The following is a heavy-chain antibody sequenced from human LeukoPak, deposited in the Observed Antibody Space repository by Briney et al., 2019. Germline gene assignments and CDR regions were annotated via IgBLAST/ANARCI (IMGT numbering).Heavy chain of an antibody. CDR2: IYYSGST. Sequence: SETLSLTCTVSGGSISSSSYYWGWIRQPPGKGLEWIGSIYYSGSTYYNPSLKSRVSISVDTSKNQFSLKLSSVTAADTAVYYCARRSLGLGYYYYMDVWGKGTTVTISS. V-gene: IGHV4-39*07. CDR1: GGSISSSSYY. J-gene: IGHJ6*03. D-gene: IGHD1-26*01. CDR3: ARRSLGLGYYYYMDV.